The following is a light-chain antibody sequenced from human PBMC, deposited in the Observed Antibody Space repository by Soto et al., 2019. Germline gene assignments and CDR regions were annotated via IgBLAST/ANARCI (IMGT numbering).Light chain of an antibody. CDR1: QSILYSPNNKNY. J-gene: IGKJ1*01. V-gene: IGKV4-1*01. CDR3: QQYYNPPHN. CDR2: WAS. Sequence: DIVMTQSPDSLAVSLGERATINCKSSQSILYSPNNKNYLAWYQQKPGQPPKLLIYWASTRESGVPDRFSGSGSGTHVTLTISSLQAEDVAVYYCQQYYNPPHNFGQGTKVDIK.